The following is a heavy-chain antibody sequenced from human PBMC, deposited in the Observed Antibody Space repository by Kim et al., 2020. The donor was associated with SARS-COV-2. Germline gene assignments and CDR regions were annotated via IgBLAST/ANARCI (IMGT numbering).Heavy chain of an antibody. D-gene: IGHD6-13*01. CDR2: ISYDGSNK. CDR3: AKGGSSRWYVTSQH. J-gene: IGHJ1*01. V-gene: IGHV3-30*18. CDR1: GFTFSSYA. Sequence: GGSLRLSCAASGFTFSSYAMHWVRQAPGKGLEWVAVISYDGSNKYYADSVKGRFTISRDNSKNTLYLQMNSLRPEDTALYYCAKGGSSRWYVTSQHWGQGTLVTVSS.